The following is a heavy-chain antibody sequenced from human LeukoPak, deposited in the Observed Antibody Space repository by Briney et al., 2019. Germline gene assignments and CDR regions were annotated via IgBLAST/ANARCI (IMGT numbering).Heavy chain of an antibody. V-gene: IGHV3-11*04. CDR3: ARSLDTANEDYMDV. D-gene: IGHD5-18*01. J-gene: IGHJ6*03. CDR2: ISSSGSTI. CDR1: GFTFSDYY. Sequence: GGSLRLSCAASGFTFSDYYMSWIRQAPGKGLEWVSYISSSGSTIYYADSVKGRFTISRDNAKNSLYLQMNSLRAEDTAVYYCARSLDTANEDYMDVWGKGTTVTVSS.